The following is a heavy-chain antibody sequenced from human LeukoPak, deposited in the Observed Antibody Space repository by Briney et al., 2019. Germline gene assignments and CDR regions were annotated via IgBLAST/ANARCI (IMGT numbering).Heavy chain of an antibody. D-gene: IGHD3-22*01. J-gene: IGHJ4*02. V-gene: IGHV4-39*07. CDR2: MYYSGGT. CDR3: ARVTPPYMIAGGFDY. Sequence: SETLSLTCTVSGGSISSSSYYWNWIRQPPGKGLEWIGSMYYSGGTYYNPSLKSRVTISVDTSKNQFSLKLSSVTAADTAVYYCARVTPPYMIAGGFDYWGQGTLVTVSS. CDR1: GGSISSSSYY.